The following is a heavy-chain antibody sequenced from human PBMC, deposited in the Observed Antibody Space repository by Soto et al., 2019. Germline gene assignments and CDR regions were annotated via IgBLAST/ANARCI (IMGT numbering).Heavy chain of an antibody. CDR1: GFTFSSYG. CDR2: ILSDGNNK. V-gene: IGHV3-30*18. Sequence: QVQLVESGGGVVQPGRSLRLSCAASGFTFSSYGMHWVRQAPGKGLEWVAVILSDGNNKFYADSVKGRFTISRANSKNTLYLQMDSLRVDDTAVYYCPKSRGNFCAIDSWGQGTLGTVSS. CDR3: PKSRGNFCAIDS. J-gene: IGHJ4*02. D-gene: IGHD6-19*01.